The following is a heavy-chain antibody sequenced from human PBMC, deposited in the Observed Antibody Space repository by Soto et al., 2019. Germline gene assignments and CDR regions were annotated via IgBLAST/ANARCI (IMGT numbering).Heavy chain of an antibody. CDR3: ARDRVRVAAHDYYYYYGMDV. CDR2: ISYDGSNK. D-gene: IGHD6-25*01. CDR1: GFTFSSYA. Sequence: GGSLRLSCAASGFTFSSYAMHWVRQAPGKGLEWVAVISYDGSNKYYADSVKGRFTISRDNSKNTLYLQMNSLRAEDTAVYYCARDRVRVAAHDYYYYYGMDVWGQGTTVTVSS. J-gene: IGHJ6*02. V-gene: IGHV3-30-3*01.